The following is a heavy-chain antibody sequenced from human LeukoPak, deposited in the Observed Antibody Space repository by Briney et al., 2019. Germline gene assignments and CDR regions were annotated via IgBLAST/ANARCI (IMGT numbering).Heavy chain of an antibody. J-gene: IGHJ5*02. Sequence: SETLSLTCAVYGGSFSGYYWSWIRQPPGKGLEWVGEINHSGSTNYNPSLKSRINISVDTSKQQISLKLSSVTAADTAVYYDASLYSSTWSGWFDPQGQGTLVTVSS. V-gene: IGHV4-34*01. CDR3: ASLYSSTWSGWFDP. D-gene: IGHD6-13*01. CDR2: INHSGST. CDR1: GGSFSGYY.